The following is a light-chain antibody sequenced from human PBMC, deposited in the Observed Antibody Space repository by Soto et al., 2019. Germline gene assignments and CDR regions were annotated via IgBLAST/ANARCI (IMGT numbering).Light chain of an antibody. V-gene: IGKV4-1*01. Sequence: DIVMTQSPDSLAVSLGERATINCKSSQSIFYSSNNKNYLAWYQQKPGQPPKLLIYWASTRESGVPDRFSGSGSGTHFTLTISSLQAEDVAFYYCQQYYSMPFTFGPGTKVDI. J-gene: IGKJ3*01. CDR1: QSIFYSSNNKNY. CDR3: QQYYSMPFT. CDR2: WAS.